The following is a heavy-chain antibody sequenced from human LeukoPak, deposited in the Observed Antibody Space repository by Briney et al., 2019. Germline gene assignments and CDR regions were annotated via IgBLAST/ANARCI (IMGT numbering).Heavy chain of an antibody. J-gene: IGHJ4*02. CDR1: GFTVSSNS. D-gene: IGHD6-13*01. CDR2: ISGSGGST. CDR3: AKDSSSSWYRGFDY. V-gene: IGHV3-23*01. Sequence: GGSLRLSCTVSGFTVSSNSWSWVRQAPGKGLEWVSAISGSGGSTYYADSVKGRFTISRDNSKNTLYLQMNSLRAEDTAVYYCAKDSSSSWYRGFDYWGQGTLVTVSS.